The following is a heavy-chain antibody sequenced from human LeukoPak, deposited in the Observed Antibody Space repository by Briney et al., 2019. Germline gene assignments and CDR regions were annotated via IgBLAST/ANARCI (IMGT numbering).Heavy chain of an antibody. Sequence: GGSLRLSCAASGFTFSSYSMNWVRQAPGKGLEWVSYISSSSSTIYYADSVKGRSTISRDNAKNSLYLQMNSLRTEDTAVYYCARVGSYHDILTGQNWFDPWGQGTLVTVSS. CDR1: GFTFSSYS. V-gene: IGHV3-48*01. J-gene: IGHJ5*02. CDR3: ARVGSYHDILTGQNWFDP. CDR2: ISSSSSTI. D-gene: IGHD3-9*01.